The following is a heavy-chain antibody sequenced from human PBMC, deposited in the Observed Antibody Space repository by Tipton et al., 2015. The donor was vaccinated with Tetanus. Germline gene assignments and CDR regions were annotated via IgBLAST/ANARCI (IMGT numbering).Heavy chain of an antibody. Sequence: TLSLTCSVSGDPISSGGYYWTWIRQLPGKGLEWIGYILYTGSTYHNPSLKGRVTTSVDTSKNQFSLNLSSVTAADTAVYYCARGLDAYKCGNNWGQGTLVTVSS. CDR1: GDPISSGGYY. J-gene: IGHJ4*02. CDR3: ARGLDAYKCGNN. V-gene: IGHV4-31*03. D-gene: IGHD5-24*01. CDR2: ILYTGST.